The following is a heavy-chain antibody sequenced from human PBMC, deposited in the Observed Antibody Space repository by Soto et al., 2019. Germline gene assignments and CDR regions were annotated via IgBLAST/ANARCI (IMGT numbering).Heavy chain of an antibody. V-gene: IGHV3-9*01. CDR3: AKVVSMIVRGDAFDI. J-gene: IGHJ3*02. Sequence: LRLSCAASGFTFDDYATHWVRQAPGKGLEWVSGISWNSGSIGYADSVKGRFTISRDNAKNSLYLQMNSLRAEDTALYYCAKVVSMIVRGDAFDIWGQGTMVTASS. CDR1: GFTFDDYA. D-gene: IGHD3-22*01. CDR2: ISWNSGSI.